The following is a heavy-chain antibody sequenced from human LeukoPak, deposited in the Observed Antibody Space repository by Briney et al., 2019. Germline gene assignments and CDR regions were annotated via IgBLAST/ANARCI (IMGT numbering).Heavy chain of an antibody. CDR2: IYPGDSDT. V-gene: IGHV5-51*01. CDR1: GCRFTNYW. Sequence: GESLQISCQGSGCRFTNYWIGWVRQLPGKGPEWMAIIYPGDSDTRYSPSFQGRVTISADKSISTAYLQWSSLKASDTAMYYCAAGWYGGPYDYWGQGVLVTVSS. D-gene: IGHD6-19*01. CDR3: AAGWYGGPYDY. J-gene: IGHJ4*02.